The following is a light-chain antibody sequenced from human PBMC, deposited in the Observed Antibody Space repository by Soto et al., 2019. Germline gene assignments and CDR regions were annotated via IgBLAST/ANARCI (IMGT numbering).Light chain of an antibody. Sequence: EIVMTQSPATLSVSPGERATLSFRASQDVLTNLAWYQQKPGQAPRLILYEISARATGVPDRFSGSGSGTDFTLTISRLEPEDFAVYYCQHYGGLPRKFVQGTKVDIK. CDR2: EIS. V-gene: IGKV3-20*01. J-gene: IGKJ1*01. CDR1: QDVLTN. CDR3: QHYGGLPRK.